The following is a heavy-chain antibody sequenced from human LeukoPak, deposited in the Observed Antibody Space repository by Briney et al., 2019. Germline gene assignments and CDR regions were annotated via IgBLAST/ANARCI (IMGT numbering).Heavy chain of an antibody. D-gene: IGHD3-22*01. CDR2: IYPGDSDT. J-gene: IGHJ3*02. CDR3: ARQRSYYDSSGYYYAFDI. Sequence: PGESLKISCKGSGSRFTSYWIGWVRQLPGKGLEWMGIIYPGDSDTRYSPSFQGQVTISADKSISTAYLQRSSLKASDTAMYYCARQRSYYDSSGYYYAFDIWGQGTMVTVSS. CDR1: GSRFTSYW. V-gene: IGHV5-51*01.